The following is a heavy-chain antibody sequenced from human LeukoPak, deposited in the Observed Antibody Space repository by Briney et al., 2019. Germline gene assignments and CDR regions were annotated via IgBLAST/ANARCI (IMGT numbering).Heavy chain of an antibody. CDR2: IRYDGSNK. CDR3: ARVSLSVTAIGAFDI. Sequence: GGSLRLSCAASGFTFSSYGMHWVRQAPGKGLEWVAFIRYDGSNKYYADSVKGRFTISRDNSKNTLYLQMNSLRAEDTAVYYCARVSLSVTAIGAFDIWGQGTMVTVSS. D-gene: IGHD2-21*02. V-gene: IGHV3-30*02. CDR1: GFTFSSYG. J-gene: IGHJ3*02.